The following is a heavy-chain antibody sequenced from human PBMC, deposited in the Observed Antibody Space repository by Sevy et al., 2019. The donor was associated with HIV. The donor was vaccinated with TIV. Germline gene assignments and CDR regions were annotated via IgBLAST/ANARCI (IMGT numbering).Heavy chain of an antibody. J-gene: IGHJ4*02. CDR2: IKTKTYGGTT. CDR1: GFTFSDYA. D-gene: IGHD6-19*01. Sequence: GSLRLSCTASGFTFSDYAMSWVRQAPGKGLEWVGFIKTKTYGGTTEYAASVKGRFIILRDDSKNIAYLQMNSLKTEDTAVYYCTRDLYGSGWFYFDYWGQGTLVTVSS. V-gene: IGHV3-49*04. CDR3: TRDLYGSGWFYFDY.